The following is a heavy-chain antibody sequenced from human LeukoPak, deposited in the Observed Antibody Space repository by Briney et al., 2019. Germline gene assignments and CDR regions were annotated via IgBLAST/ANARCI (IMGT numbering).Heavy chain of an antibody. V-gene: IGHV4-34*01. CDR2: INHSGST. J-gene: IGHJ6*02. D-gene: IGHD2-15*01. Sequence: SETLSLTCAVYGGSFSGYYWSWIRQPPGKGLEWIGEINHSGSTNYNPSLKSRVTISVDTSKNQFSLKLSSVTAADTAVYYCARGDVGYCSGGSCYSDYYYYGMDVWGQGTTVTVSS. CDR3: ARGDVGYCSGGSCYSDYYYYGMDV. CDR1: GGSFSGYY.